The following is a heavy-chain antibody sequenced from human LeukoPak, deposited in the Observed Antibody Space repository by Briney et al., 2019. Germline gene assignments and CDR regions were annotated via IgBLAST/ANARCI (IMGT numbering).Heavy chain of an antibody. V-gene: IGHV1-2*02. Sequence: GASVKVSCKASGYTFTGYYMHWVRQAPGQGLEWMGWINPNSGGTNYAQKFQGRVTMTRDTSISTAYVELSRLRSDDTAVYYCARGAFEPYSGYSPLYYWGQGTLVTVSS. J-gene: IGHJ4*02. CDR1: GYTFTGYY. D-gene: IGHD5-12*01. CDR2: INPNSGGT. CDR3: ARGAFEPYSGYSPLYY.